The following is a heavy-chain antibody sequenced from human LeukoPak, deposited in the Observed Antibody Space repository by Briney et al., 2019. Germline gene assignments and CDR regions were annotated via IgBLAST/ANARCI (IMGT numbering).Heavy chain of an antibody. J-gene: IGHJ2*01. V-gene: IGHV4-34*01. CDR1: GGSFNGYY. CDR3: ARGILGVYYSDL. D-gene: IGHD5/OR15-5a*01. CDR2: IHYSGAT. Sequence: SETLSLTCAVYGGSFNGYYWSWFRHSPGKGLEWIGEIHYSGATSYSPTLRGRVTISPGTSDNQFSLNMNPVTAADTALYYCARGILGVYYSDLWGRGTLVTVSS.